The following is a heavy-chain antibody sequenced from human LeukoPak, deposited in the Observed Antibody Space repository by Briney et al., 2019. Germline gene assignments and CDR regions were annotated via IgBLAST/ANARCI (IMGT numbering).Heavy chain of an antibody. V-gene: IGHV3-9*01. J-gene: IGHJ3*02. CDR1: GFTFDDYA. Sequence: GRSLRLSCAASGFTFDDYAMHWVRQAPGKGLEWVSGISWNSGSIGYADSVKGRFTISRDNAKNSLYLQMNSLRAEDTALYYCAKESPSSGWYGLGAFDIWGQGTMVIVSS. CDR2: ISWNSGSI. CDR3: AKESPSSGWYGLGAFDI. D-gene: IGHD6-19*01.